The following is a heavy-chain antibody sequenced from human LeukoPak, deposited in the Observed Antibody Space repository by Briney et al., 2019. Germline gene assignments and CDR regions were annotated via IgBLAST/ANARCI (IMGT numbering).Heavy chain of an antibody. J-gene: IGHJ4*02. CDR1: GFTLSSLG. CDR2: ISYDGSNK. V-gene: IGHV3-30*18. CDR3: AKSASSYCSSTSCLKYYFEY. Sequence: GGSLSPSCALSGFTLSSLGAHWVRQAPGKGLEWVAVISYDGSNKYYVDSVKGRFTISRDNSKNTLYLQMNSLRAEDTAVYYYAKSASSYCSSTSCLKYYFEYWGQGTLVTVSS. D-gene: IGHD2-2*01.